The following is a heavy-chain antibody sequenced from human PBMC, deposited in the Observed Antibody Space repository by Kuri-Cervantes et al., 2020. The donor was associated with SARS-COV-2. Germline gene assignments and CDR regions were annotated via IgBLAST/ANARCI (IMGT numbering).Heavy chain of an antibody. CDR2: IVVGSGNT. CDR1: GFTFTSSA. Sequence: SVKVSCKASGFTFTSSAVQWVRQARGQRLERIGWIVVGSGNTNYAQKLQGRVTMTTDTSTSTAYMELRSLRSDDTAVYYCARVYSSGSYYHYGMDVWGQGTTVTVSS. J-gene: IGHJ6*02. V-gene: IGHV1-58*01. D-gene: IGHD6-19*01. CDR3: ARVYSSGSYYHYGMDV.